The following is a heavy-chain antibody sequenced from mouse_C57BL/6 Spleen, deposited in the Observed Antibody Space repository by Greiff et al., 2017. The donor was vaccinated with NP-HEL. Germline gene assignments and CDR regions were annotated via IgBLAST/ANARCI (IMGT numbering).Heavy chain of an antibody. CDR3: ARHREGGFFDY. V-gene: IGHV1-82*01. CDR1: GYAFSSSW. J-gene: IGHJ2*01. D-gene: IGHD2-14*01. Sequence: QVQLQQSGPELVKPGASVKISCKASGYAFSSSWMNWVKQRPGKGLEWIGRIYPGDGDTNYNGKVKGKATLTADKSSSTAYMQLSSLTSEDSAVYFCARHREGGFFDYWGQGTTLTVSS. CDR2: IYPGDGDT.